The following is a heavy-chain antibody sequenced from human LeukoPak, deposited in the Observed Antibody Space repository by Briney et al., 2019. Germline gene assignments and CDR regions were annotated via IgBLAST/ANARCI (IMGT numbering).Heavy chain of an antibody. CDR1: GFTFSQFG. Sequence: GRSLRLSCAASGFTFSQFGMHWVRQAPGKGLEWAAIIWYDGSEKFYGDSVKGRFTISRDNSKNTLYLQMNSLRAEDTAVYYCARDRGTTSSAGYYFDYWGQGTLVTVSS. CDR3: ARDRGTTSSAGYYFDY. V-gene: IGHV3-33*01. D-gene: IGHD6-6*01. J-gene: IGHJ4*02. CDR2: IWYDGSEK.